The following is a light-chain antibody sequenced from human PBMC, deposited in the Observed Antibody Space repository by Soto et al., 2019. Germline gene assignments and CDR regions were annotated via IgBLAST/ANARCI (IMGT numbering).Light chain of an antibody. V-gene: IGKV3-11*01. Sequence: IVLTQSPATLSLSPGERATLSCRASQSVNSYLAWYQQKPGQAPRLLIYDASNRATGIPARFSASGSGTDFTLTISSLEPEDFAVYYCQQYGSRWTFGQGTKVDI. CDR3: QQYGSRWT. CDR2: DAS. CDR1: QSVNSY. J-gene: IGKJ1*01.